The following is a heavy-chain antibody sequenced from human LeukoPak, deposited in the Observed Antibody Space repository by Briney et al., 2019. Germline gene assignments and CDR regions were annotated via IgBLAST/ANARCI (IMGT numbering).Heavy chain of an antibody. D-gene: IGHD6-19*01. CDR2: ISAYNGNT. V-gene: IGHV1-18*01. J-gene: IGHJ5*02. CDR3: ARADLYSSGWYRYHWFDP. Sequence: ASVKVSCKASGYTFTSYGISWVRQAPGQGLEWMGWISAYNGNTNYAQKLQGRVTMTTDTSTSTAYMELRSLRSDDTAVYYCARADLYSSGWYRYHWFDPWGQGTLVTVSS. CDR1: GYTFTSYG.